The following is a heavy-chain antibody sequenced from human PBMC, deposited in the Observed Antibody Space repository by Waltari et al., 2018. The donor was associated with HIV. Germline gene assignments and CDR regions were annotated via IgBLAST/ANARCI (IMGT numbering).Heavy chain of an antibody. CDR1: GGSISSRGYY. V-gene: IGHV4-39*01. Sequence: QLQLQESGPGLVKPSETLSLPCTVSGGSISSRGYYWGWLRQSPGKGLEGIVNIYYSGSTYYNPSLKSRVTISVDTSKKQFSLKLSSVTAADTAVYYCARAVSGASFDYWGQGTLVTVSS. J-gene: IGHJ4*02. D-gene: IGHD6-19*01. CDR3: ARAVSGASFDY. CDR2: IYYSGST.